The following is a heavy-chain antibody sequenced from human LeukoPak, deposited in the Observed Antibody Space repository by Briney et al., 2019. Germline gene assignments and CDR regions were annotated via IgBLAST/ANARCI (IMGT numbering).Heavy chain of an antibody. CDR1: GFTFSSYW. CDR2: IKSDGSST. J-gene: IGHJ5*02. V-gene: IGHV3-74*01. Sequence: GGSLRLSCAASGFTFSSYWMHWVRQAPGKGLVWVSRIKSDGSSTRYADSVKGRFTISRDNAKNTLYLQMNSLRAEDTAVYYCARGRAYYDFWSGYYNWFDPWGQGPLVTVSS. CDR3: ARGRAYYDFWSGYYNWFDP. D-gene: IGHD3-3*01.